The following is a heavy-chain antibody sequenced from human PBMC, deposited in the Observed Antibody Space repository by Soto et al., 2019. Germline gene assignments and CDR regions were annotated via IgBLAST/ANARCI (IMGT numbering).Heavy chain of an antibody. CDR1: GFTFSSYS. D-gene: IGHD4-4*01. Sequence: EVQLVESGGGLVKPGGSLRLSCAASGFTFSSYSMNWVRQAPGKGLEWVSSISSSSSYIYYADSVKGRFTISRDNAKNSLYLQMNSLRAEDTAVYYCARDRDYGNTCFDYWGQGTLVTVSS. CDR2: ISSSSSYI. J-gene: IGHJ4*02. CDR3: ARDRDYGNTCFDY. V-gene: IGHV3-21*01.